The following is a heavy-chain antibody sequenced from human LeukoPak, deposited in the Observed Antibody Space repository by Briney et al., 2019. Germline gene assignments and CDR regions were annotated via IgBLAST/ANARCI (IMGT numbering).Heavy chain of an antibody. D-gene: IGHD6-19*01. CDR3: ARQRYSSGWYIDC. CDR2: TYFSGNT. Sequence: PSETLSLTCTVSGGSISSSSYYWGWIRQPPGKGLEWIGSTYFSGNTYYNPSLKSRVNISVDTSKNQFSLKLSSVTAADTAVYYCARQRYSSGWYIDCWGQGTLVTVSS. J-gene: IGHJ4*02. V-gene: IGHV4-39*01. CDR1: GGSISSSSYY.